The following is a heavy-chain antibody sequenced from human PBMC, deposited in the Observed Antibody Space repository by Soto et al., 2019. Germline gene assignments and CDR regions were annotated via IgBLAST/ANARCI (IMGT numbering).Heavy chain of an antibody. J-gene: IGHJ5*02. Sequence: QVQLQESGPGLVKPLETLSLTCNVSGGSIFSYYWYWIRQPPGKGLEWIGYIYFSGSTSYNPSLKSRATISVDRSKNQFSLKLSSVTAADTAVYYCARGYPSNTQYGCFDPWGQGTLVTVSS. CDR3: ARGYPSNTQYGCFDP. CDR2: IYFSGST. CDR1: GGSIFSYY. D-gene: IGHD2-2*01. V-gene: IGHV4-59*01.